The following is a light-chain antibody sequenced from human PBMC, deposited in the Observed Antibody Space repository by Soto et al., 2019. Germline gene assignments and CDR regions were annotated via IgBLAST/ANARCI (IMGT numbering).Light chain of an antibody. CDR2: GAS. J-gene: IGKJ1*01. CDR1: QSVSSN. Sequence: EIVMTQSPATLSVSPGERATLSCRASQSVSSNLAWYQQKPGQAPRLLIYGASTRATGIPARFSGSGSGTEFTLTISSPQSEDFPVYYCQHYHNWPRTFGQGTKVEIK. V-gene: IGKV3-15*01. CDR3: QHYHNWPRT.